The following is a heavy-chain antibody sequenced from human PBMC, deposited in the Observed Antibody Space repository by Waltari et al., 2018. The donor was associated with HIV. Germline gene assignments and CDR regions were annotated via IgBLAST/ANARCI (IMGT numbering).Heavy chain of an antibody. CDR2: VYYRGSA. J-gene: IGHJ2*01. CDR1: GGSISHSY. V-gene: IGHV4-59*01. Sequence: QVQLQESGPGLVKPSEPLSLTCTVSGGSISHSYWSWIRPPPGRGLEWIGYVYYRGSADSNPSLKSRVTMSVDTSRNRFSLRLISVTAADTAFYYCARGGAFRDWYFDLWGRGTLVTVSS. CDR3: ARGGAFRDWYFDL.